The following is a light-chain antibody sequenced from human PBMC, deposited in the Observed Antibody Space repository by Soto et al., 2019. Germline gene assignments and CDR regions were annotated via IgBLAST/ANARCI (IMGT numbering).Light chain of an antibody. J-gene: IGLJ2*01. CDR3: SSCTSGSHVV. CDR1: SSDVGGYNY. V-gene: IGLV2-14*01. CDR2: DVS. Sequence: QSALTQPASVSGSPGQSITISCTGTSSDVGGYNYVSWYQQHPGKAPKVMIYDVSNRPSGVSNRFSGSKSGNTASLTISGLQAEDEADYYCSSCTSGSHVVFGGGTKLTVL.